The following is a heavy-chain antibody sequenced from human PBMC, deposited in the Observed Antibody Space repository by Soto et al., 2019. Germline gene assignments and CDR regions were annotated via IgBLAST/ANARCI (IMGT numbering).Heavy chain of an antibody. Sequence: QVQLQESGPGLVQPSETLSLTCTVSGGSISSSSYHWGWIRQPPGKGLEWIGSICYSGSTSYNPSLKSRVTLSVDSSKNQFSLKLSSVTAADTAVYYCAGQGTYYHLSGTYYPGWFDPWGQGTLVTVSS. J-gene: IGHJ5*02. CDR3: AGQGTYYHLSGTYYPGWFDP. CDR2: ICYSGST. D-gene: IGHD3-10*01. CDR1: GGSISSSSYH. V-gene: IGHV4-39*01.